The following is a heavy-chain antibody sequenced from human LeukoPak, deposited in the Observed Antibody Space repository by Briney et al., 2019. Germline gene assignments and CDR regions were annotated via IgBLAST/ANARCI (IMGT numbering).Heavy chain of an antibody. V-gene: IGHV4-31*03. CDR3: ASLQYYYYMDV. Sequence: SETLSLTCTVSSGSVSSGGYYWSWIRQHPAKGLEWIGYISYSGSTYYNPSLKGRLTISLDTSENQFSLKLNSVTAADTAVYYCASLQYYYYMDVWGKGTTVTVSS. CDR2: ISYSGST. CDR1: SGSVSSGGYY. J-gene: IGHJ6*03.